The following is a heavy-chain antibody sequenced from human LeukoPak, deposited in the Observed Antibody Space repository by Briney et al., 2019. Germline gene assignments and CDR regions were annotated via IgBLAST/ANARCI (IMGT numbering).Heavy chain of an antibody. CDR3: ARGEQQLVRRYFDY. Sequence: GVSVKVSCKASGYTFTSYAMHWVRQAPGQRLEWMGWINAGNGNTKYSQKFQGRVTITRDTSASTAYMELSSLRSEDTAVYYCARGEQQLVRRYFDYWGQGTLVTVSS. D-gene: IGHD6-13*01. J-gene: IGHJ4*02. V-gene: IGHV1-3*01. CDR1: GYTFTSYA. CDR2: INAGNGNT.